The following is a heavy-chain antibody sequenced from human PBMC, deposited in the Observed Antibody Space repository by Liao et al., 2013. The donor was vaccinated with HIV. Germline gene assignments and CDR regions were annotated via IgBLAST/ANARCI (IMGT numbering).Heavy chain of an antibody. J-gene: IGHJ2*01. CDR2: INHSGST. D-gene: IGHD3-16*02. CDR1: GGSFSGYY. CDR3: ARVRPRLGELSPQSRYFDL. V-gene: IGHV4-34*01. Sequence: QVQLQQWGAGLLKPSETLSLTCAVYGGSFSGYYWSWIRQPPGKGLEWIGEINHSGSTNYNPSLKSRVTISVDTSKNQFSLKLSSVTAADTAVYYCARVRPRLGELSPQSRYFDLWGLAPWSLSPQ.